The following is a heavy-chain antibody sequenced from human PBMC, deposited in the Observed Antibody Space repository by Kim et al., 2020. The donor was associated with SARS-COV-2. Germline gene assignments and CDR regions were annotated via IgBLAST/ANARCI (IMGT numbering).Heavy chain of an antibody. Sequence: SETLSLTCTVSGGSISSGGYYWSWIRQHPGKGLEWIGYIYYSGSTYYNPSLKSRVTISVDTSKNQFSLKLSSVTAADTAVYYCAREPLKNPVPLGYYYYYGMDVWRQGTTVTVSS. V-gene: IGHV4-31*03. J-gene: IGHJ6*02. CDR2: IYYSGST. CDR1: GGSISSGGYY. CDR3: AREPLKNPVPLGYYYYYGMDV.